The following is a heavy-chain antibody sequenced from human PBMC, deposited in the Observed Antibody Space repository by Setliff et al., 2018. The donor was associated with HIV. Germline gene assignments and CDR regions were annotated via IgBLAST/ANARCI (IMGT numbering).Heavy chain of an antibody. D-gene: IGHD3-3*01. CDR3: ARATYTLQFLKWSPDSSLYYYYMDV. V-gene: IGHV4-31*03. J-gene: IGHJ6*03. Sequence: SETLFLTCNVSGASFSSGGYYWSWIRQHPGKGLEWIGYMSYSGSTFYKSSLKSRVTMSIDTSKNQFSLMLSPVTAADTAVYYCARATYTLQFLKWSPDSSLYYYYMDVWGKGTTVTVSS. CDR2: MSYSGST. CDR1: GASFSSGGYY.